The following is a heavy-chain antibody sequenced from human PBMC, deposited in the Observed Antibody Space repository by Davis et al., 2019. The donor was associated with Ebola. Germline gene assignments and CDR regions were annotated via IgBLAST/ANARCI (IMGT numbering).Heavy chain of an antibody. Sequence: GGSLRLSCAASGFTFDDYGMHWVRQAPGKGLEWVSGISWNSGRKGYADSVKGRFTISRDNAKNSLYLQMNSLRAEDTALYYCAKDSVLVGGMDVWGQGTTVTVSS. V-gene: IGHV3-9*01. CDR2: ISWNSGRK. D-gene: IGHD3-3*02. J-gene: IGHJ6*02. CDR1: GFTFDDYG. CDR3: AKDSVLVGGMDV.